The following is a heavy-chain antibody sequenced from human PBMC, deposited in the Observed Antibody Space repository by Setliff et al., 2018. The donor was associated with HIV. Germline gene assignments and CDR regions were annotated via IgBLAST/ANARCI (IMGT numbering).Heavy chain of an antibody. V-gene: IGHV1-69*13. D-gene: IGHD3-10*01. Sequence: SVKVSCKFVGGTFSTYGINWVRQAPGQGLEWMGGIIPIFGTTDHAQRFQGRVSITADESSSTAFMELTSLSFEDTAVYCCARDLKRWFGEWDLDVWGRGTTVTVSS. CDR2: IIPIFGTT. CDR3: ARDLKRWFGEWDLDV. CDR1: GGTFSTYG. J-gene: IGHJ6*03.